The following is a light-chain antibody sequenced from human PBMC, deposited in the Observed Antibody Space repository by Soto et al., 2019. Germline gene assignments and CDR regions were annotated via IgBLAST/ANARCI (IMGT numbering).Light chain of an antibody. Sequence: DIQMTQSPSSLSASVGDRVTITCRASQDISNSLAWYQQKPGKVPKVLIYAASILQSGVPARFSGSGSGTDFTLTISSLQPEDVATYYCQKHNSAPLTFGGGTKVEI. CDR2: AAS. CDR3: QKHNSAPLT. V-gene: IGKV1-27*01. J-gene: IGKJ4*01. CDR1: QDISNS.